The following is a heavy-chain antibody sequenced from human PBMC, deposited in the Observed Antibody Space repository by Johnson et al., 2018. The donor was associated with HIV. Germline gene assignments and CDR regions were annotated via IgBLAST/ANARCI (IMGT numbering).Heavy chain of an antibody. CDR2: ISSSGTTI. CDR3: VKEASRGTVTQAPDAFDI. D-gene: IGHD4-17*01. V-gene: IGHV3-48*04. Sequence: VQLVESGGGVVQPGRSLRLSCAASGFTFDTYGMHWVRQAPGKGLEWVSHISSSGTTIYYADSVKGRFTVSRDNAKKALYLQMNTLRVEDTAVYYCVKEASRGTVTQAPDAFDIWGQGTVVTVSS. CDR1: GFTFDTYG. J-gene: IGHJ3*02.